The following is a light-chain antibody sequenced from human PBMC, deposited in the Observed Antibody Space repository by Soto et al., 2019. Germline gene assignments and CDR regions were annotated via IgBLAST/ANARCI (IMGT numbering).Light chain of an antibody. CDR3: QQYNNWHRT. J-gene: IGKJ1*01. CDR2: GAS. CDR1: QGLTTK. Sequence: EIVMTQSPATLSVSPGEGATLSCRASQGLTTKLAWYQQKPGQAPRLLIYGASTRATGIPARLSGSGSGTEFTLTISSLQSEDFAVYYGQQYNNWHRTVGQWTQVDIX. V-gene: IGKV3-15*01.